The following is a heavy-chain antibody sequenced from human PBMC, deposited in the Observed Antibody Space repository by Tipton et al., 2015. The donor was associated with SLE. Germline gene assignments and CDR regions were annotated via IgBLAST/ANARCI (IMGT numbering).Heavy chain of an antibody. CDR2: ISSGDGATT. V-gene: IGHV3-23*01. Sequence: SLRLSCAASGFTFSSYGMHWVRQAPGKGLEWVSVISSGDGATTFYADSVKGRFTISKDNSKNTRYLQMNSLRAEDTAVYYCAKSQGLTLLRGEDIDYWGQGTQATVSS. CDR1: GFTFSSYG. D-gene: IGHD2-15*01. CDR3: AKSQGLTLLRGEDIDY. J-gene: IGHJ4*02.